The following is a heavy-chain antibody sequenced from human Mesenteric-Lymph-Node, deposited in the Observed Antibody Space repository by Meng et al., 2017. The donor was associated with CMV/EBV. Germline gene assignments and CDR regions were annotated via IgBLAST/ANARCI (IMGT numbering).Heavy chain of an antibody. CDR3: GGGGGSGWYYVDY. V-gene: IGHV1-18*04. CDR1: GYPFISNG. Sequence: KALGYPFISNGIGWVGQAPGQGLGWMGWISNKNGNTTNPKKLQGRVTMTTDTSTSTAYLGLRGLRSDDTAVYYWGGGGGSGWYYVDYWGQGTLVTVSS. J-gene: IGHJ4*02. D-gene: IGHD6-19*01. CDR2: ISNKNGNT.